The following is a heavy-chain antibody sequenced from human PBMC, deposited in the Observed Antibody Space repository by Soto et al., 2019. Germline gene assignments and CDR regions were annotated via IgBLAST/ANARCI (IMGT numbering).Heavy chain of an antibody. CDR1: GFTFSSYA. D-gene: IGHD3-10*01. CDR3: AKVQVRQYYYYGMDV. Sequence: GSLRLSCAASGFTFSSYAMSWVRQAPGEGLEWVSAISGSGGSTYYADSVKGRFTISRDNSKNTLYLQMNSLRAEDTAVYYCAKVQVRQYYYYGMDVWGQGTTVTVSS. CDR2: ISGSGGST. J-gene: IGHJ6*02. V-gene: IGHV3-23*01.